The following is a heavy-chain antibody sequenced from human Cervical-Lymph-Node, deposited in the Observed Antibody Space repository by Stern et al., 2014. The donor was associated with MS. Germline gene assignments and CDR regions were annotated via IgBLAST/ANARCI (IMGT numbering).Heavy chain of an antibody. D-gene: IGHD4-17*01. V-gene: IGHV4-30-2*01. CDR3: ARSSTVTPNAFDI. Sequence: QLQLQESGSGLVKPSQTLSLTCAVSGGSISSGGYSWSLIRQPPGKGLEWIGYIYHSGSTYYNPSLKSRVTISVDRSKNQFSLKLSSVTAADTAVYYCARSSTVTPNAFDIWGQGTMVTVSS. CDR1: GGSISSGGYS. CDR2: IYHSGST. J-gene: IGHJ3*02.